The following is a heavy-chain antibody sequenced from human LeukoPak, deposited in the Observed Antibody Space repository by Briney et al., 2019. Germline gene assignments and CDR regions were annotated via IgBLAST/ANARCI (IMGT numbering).Heavy chain of an antibody. CDR1: GFTFSNYA. CDR2: ISGSGDST. D-gene: IGHD2-2*02. V-gene: IGHV3-23*01. J-gene: IGHJ4*02. CDR3: ANPPVIPGAIPDFDY. Sequence: QAGGSLRLSCAASGFTFSNYAMSWVRQAPGKGLEWVSAISGSGDSTYYADSVKGRFTISRDNSKNTLYLQMNSLRAEDTAVCYCANPPVIPGAIPDFDYWGQGTLVTVSS.